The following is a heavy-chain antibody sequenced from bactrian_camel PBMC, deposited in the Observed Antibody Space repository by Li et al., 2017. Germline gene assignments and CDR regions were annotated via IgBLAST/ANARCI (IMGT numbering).Heavy chain of an antibody. Sequence: VQLVESGGGLVQPGGSLRLSCAASGFTFSSAGAMNWVRQVPGKGLEWVSAIDDGGHNTYYTDSVKGRFTISRDDAKRTVYLQMDKLTVEDTAMYYCVADLLCPVGTPIKLTLRYRGQGTQVTVS. D-gene: IGHD3*01. CDR1: GFTFSSAGA. CDR2: IDDGGHNT. J-gene: IGHJ4*01. CDR3: VADLLCPVGTPIKLTLRY. V-gene: IGHV3S40*01.